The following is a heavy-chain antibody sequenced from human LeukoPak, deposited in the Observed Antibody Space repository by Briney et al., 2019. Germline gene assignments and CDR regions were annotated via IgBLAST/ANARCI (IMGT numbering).Heavy chain of an antibody. CDR1: GGFVSSSGYY. D-gene: IGHD3-10*01. CDR2: IYYSGST. V-gene: IGHV4-39*01. CDR3: ARRGTNGWEDRGLFDY. J-gene: IGHJ4*02. Sequence: PSETLSLTCSVSGGFVSSSGYYWAWIRQPPGKGPEWIGSIYYSGSTYYNSSLKSRVTITADMSKNQFSLMLTSVTAADTAVYYCARRGTNGWEDRGLFDYWGQGTLVTVSS.